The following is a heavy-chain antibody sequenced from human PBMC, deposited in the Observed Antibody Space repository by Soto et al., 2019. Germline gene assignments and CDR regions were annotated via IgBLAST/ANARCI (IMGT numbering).Heavy chain of an antibody. V-gene: IGHV4-31*03. D-gene: IGHD3-16*02. Sequence: SETLSLTCTVSGGSISSGGYYWSWIRQHPGKGLEWIGYIYYSGSTYYNPSLKSRVTISVDTSKNQFSLKLSSVTAADTAVYYCARSTTFGGVIDYYYYYYMDVWGKRTTVTVSS. CDR1: GGSISSGGYY. J-gene: IGHJ6*03. CDR3: ARSTTFGGVIDYYYYYYMDV. CDR2: IYYSGST.